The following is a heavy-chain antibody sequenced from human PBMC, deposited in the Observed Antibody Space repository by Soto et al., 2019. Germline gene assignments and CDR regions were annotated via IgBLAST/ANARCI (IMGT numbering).Heavy chain of an antibody. Sequence: PSETLSLTCTVSGGSIVTGSYYWGWIRQPPGKGLEWLGHIYYSGNTYYPPSLKSRVTISVDTSKNQFSLRLSSVTAADTAVYYCARLPQEYNYYGMDVWGQGTTVTVS. CDR1: GGSIVTGSYY. CDR3: ARLPQEYNYYGMDV. J-gene: IGHJ6*02. V-gene: IGHV4-39*01. CDR2: IYYSGNT. D-gene: IGHD1-1*01.